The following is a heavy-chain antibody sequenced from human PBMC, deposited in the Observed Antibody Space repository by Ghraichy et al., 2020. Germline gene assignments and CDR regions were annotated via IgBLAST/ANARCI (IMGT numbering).Heavy chain of an antibody. D-gene: IGHD6-13*01. J-gene: IGHJ4*02. Sequence: GSLRLSCAVYNAPFKSYYWSWIRQPPGKGLEWIGEINHSGSTKCNPSLMSRVSMSVDTSKDQVSLNLRSVTAADTAVYYCARGRKSSQQLVPLPFDYWGQGTLVTVPS. V-gene: IGHV4-34*01. CDR2: INHSGST. CDR1: NAPFKSYY. CDR3: ARGRKSSQQLVPLPFDY.